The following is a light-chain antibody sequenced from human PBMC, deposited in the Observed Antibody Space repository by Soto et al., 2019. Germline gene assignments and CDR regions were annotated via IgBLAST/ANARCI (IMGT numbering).Light chain of an antibody. V-gene: IGKV3D-20*02. Sequence: IELTQSPATLSLSPGEIATLYYRASQSVSSSYLAWYQQKPGQTPRILIYGASHRATGIPARFSGGGSGTDFTLSISSLEPEDVAVYYCHHRGNGITLGQGTRLEIK. J-gene: IGKJ5*01. CDR3: HHRGNGIT. CDR2: GAS. CDR1: QSVSSSY.